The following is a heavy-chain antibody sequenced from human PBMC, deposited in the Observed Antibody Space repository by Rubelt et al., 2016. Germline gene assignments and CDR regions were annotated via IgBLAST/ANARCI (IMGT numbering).Heavy chain of an antibody. J-gene: IGHJ2*01. CDR3: ARDRIRIAARQGWYFDL. CDR1: GYTFTSYG. Sequence: QVQLVQSGAEVKKPGASVKVSCKASGYTFTSYGISWVRQAPGQGLEWMGWISAYNGKTNDAQQLQGRVTMTTDKSTSTAYMELRSLRSDDTAVYYCARDRIRIAARQGWYFDLWGRGTLVTVSS. V-gene: IGHV1-18*01. D-gene: IGHD6-6*01. CDR2: ISAYNGKT.